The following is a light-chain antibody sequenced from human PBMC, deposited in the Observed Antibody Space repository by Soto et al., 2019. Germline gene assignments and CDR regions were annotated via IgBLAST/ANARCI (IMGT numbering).Light chain of an antibody. CDR3: SSYTSSSNVV. Sequence: SLLALPASLSRAPGQSITIACTITSSDVGGYNYVSWYQQHPGKAPKLMIYEVSNRPSGVSNRFSGSKSGNTASLTISGLQAEDEADYYCSSYTSSSNVVFGGGTKVTVL. V-gene: IGLV2-14*01. CDR1: SSDVGGYNY. CDR2: EVS. J-gene: IGLJ2*01.